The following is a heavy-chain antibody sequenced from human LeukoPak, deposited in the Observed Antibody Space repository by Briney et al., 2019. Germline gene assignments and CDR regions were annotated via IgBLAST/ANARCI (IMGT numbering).Heavy chain of an antibody. Sequence: SETLSLTRTVSGGSISSYYWSWIRQPPGKGLEWIGYIYYSGSTNYNPSLKSRVTISVDTSKNQFSLKLSSVTAADTAVYYCARGGSYYFDYWGQGTLVTVSS. CDR2: IYYSGST. CDR3: ARGGSYYFDY. V-gene: IGHV4-59*01. CDR1: GGSISSYY. D-gene: IGHD5-12*01. J-gene: IGHJ4*02.